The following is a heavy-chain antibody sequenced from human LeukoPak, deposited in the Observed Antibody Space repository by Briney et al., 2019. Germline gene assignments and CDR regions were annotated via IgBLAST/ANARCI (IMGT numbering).Heavy chain of an antibody. CDR1: GXTFRTYS. J-gene: IGHJ4*02. D-gene: IGHD3-16*01. Sequence: GGSLRLSCAASGXTFRTYSMNWVRQAPGKGLEWVSSITSSSSYIYYADSVKGRFTISRDNAKNSLYLQMSSLRAEDTAVYYCARVNGLYYFDYWGQGTLVTVSS. V-gene: IGHV3-21*01. CDR2: ITSSSSYI. CDR3: ARVNGLYYFDY.